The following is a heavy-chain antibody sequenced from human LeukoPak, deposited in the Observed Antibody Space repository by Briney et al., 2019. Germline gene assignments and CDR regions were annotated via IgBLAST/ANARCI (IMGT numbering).Heavy chain of an antibody. CDR1: GFTFSSYS. CDR2: ISSSSSTI. CDR3: ARVPSGGRIKSSSWYWFRVEGVEYYYGMDV. V-gene: IGHV3-48*01. Sequence: GGSLRLSCAASGFTFSSYSMNWVRQAPGKGLEWVSYISSSSSTIYYADSVKGRFTISRDNAKNSLYLQMNSLRAEDTAVYYCARVPSGGRIKSSSWYWFRVEGVEYYYGMDVWGQGTTVTVSS. J-gene: IGHJ6*02. D-gene: IGHD6-13*01.